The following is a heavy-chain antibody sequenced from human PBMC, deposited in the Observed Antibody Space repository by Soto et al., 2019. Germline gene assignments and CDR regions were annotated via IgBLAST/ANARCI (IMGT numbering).Heavy chain of an antibody. D-gene: IGHD6-13*01. CDR1: GFTFSSYA. CDR3: AKDAPRYSSSNEYYYYYYGMDV. V-gene: IGHV3-23*01. CDR2: ISGSGGST. J-gene: IGHJ6*02. Sequence: EVQLLESGGGLVQPGGSLRLSCAASGFTFSSYAMSWVRQAPGKGLEWVSAISGSGGSTYYADSVKGRFTISRDNSKNTLYLQMNSLRAEDTAVYYCAKDAPRYSSSNEYYYYYYGMDVWGQGTTVTVSS.